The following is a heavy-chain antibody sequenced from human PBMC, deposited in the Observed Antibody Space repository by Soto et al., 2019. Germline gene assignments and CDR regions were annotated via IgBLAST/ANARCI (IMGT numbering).Heavy chain of an antibody. CDR2: IIPMFGTA. Sequence: SVKVSFKASGGTFSSYAISWLRQAPGQGLEWMGGIIPMFGTANYAQKFQGRVTITAVESTSTAYMELSSLRSEDTAVYYCARQFDYESSGYYYPYWGQGTPVT. D-gene: IGHD3-22*01. J-gene: IGHJ4*02. V-gene: IGHV1-69*13. CDR1: GGTFSSYA. CDR3: ARQFDYESSGYYYPY.